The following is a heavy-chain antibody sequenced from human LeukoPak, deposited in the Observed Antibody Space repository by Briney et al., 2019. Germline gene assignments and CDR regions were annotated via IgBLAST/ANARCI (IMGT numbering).Heavy chain of an antibody. Sequence: MPSETLSPSFAVSGYSVSSGCYWGWIRQPPGTGLEWIGRIYHSGNTYYNPSVKSRFTDLEALSKTQFSLWLRSVPAADTAVYYCARDIVVVPAPRPRLVGLYYWGWRPFVTFSS. D-gene: IGHD2-2*01. CDR3: ARDIVVVPAPRPRLVGLYY. V-gene: IGHV4-38-2*02. J-gene: IGHJ4*02. CDR1: GYSVSSGCY. CDR2: IYHSGNT.